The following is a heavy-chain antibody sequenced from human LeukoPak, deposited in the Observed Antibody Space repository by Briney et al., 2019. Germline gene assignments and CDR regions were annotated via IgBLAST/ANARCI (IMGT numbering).Heavy chain of an antibody. D-gene: IGHD3-3*02. Sequence: GGSLRLSCAASGFTFSSYWMHWVRQAPGKGLVWVSRIDIDGSSTRYADSVKGRFTISRDNAKNTPYLQMNSLRAEDTAMYYCARPLASGPDFWGQGTLVTVSS. CDR1: GFTFSSYW. J-gene: IGHJ4*02. CDR2: IDIDGSST. CDR3: ARPLASGPDF. V-gene: IGHV3-74*01.